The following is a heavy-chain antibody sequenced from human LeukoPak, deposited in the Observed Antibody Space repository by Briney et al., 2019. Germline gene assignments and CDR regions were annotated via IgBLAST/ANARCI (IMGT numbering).Heavy chain of an antibody. Sequence: GESLKISCKGSGYSFTSYWIGWVRQMPGKGLEWMGIIYPGDSDTRYSPSFQGQVTISADKSISTAYLQWSSLKASDTAMYYCARRGSSPNYYYYMDVWGKGTTVTVSS. J-gene: IGHJ6*03. CDR2: IYPGDSDT. D-gene: IGHD6-6*01. CDR1: GYSFTSYW. V-gene: IGHV5-51*01. CDR3: ARRGSSPNYYYYMDV.